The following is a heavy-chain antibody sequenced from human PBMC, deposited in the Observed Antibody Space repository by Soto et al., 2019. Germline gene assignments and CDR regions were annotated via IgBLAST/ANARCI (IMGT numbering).Heavy chain of an antibody. CDR3: ARGGGYDSFDY. J-gene: IGHJ4*02. D-gene: IGHD5-12*01. V-gene: IGHV4-30-2*06. CDR2: ISHLENT. CDR1: GASISYGGFS. Sequence: QLQLQESGSGVVKTSETQSLTCTVSGASISYGGFSWSWIRQSPGKGLEWIGYISHLENTYLHPSFKSRLTMSIDRTRNQFSLKLSSVTAADMAVYYCARGGGYDSFDYWGQGVLVTVSS.